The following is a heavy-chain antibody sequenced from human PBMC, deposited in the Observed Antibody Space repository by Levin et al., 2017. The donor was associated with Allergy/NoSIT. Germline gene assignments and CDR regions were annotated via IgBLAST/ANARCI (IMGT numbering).Heavy chain of an antibody. V-gene: IGHV2-5*01. D-gene: IGHD5-18*01. CDR3: ALPRGYSYGDNWFDP. Sequence: SGPTLVKPTQTLTLTCTFSGFSLSTSGVGVGWIRQPPGKALEWLALIYWNDDKRYSPSLKSRLTITKDTSKNQVVLTMTNMDPVDTATYYCALPRGYSYGDNWFDPWGQGTLVTVSS. CDR2: IYWNDDK. CDR1: GFSLSTSGVG. J-gene: IGHJ5*02.